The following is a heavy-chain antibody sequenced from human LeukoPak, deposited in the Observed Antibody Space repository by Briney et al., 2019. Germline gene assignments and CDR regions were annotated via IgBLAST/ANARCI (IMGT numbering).Heavy chain of an antibody. J-gene: IGHJ4*02. CDR1: GFTFSNYA. CDR2: ISGTGGTT. Sequence: PGGSLRLSCAASGFTFSNYAMSWVRQAPGKGLEWVSSISGTGGTTYYADSVKGRFTISRDKSNNTLFLQMNSLRAEDTAVYYCAKGSGVRGVNPLDYWGQGTLVTVSS. V-gene: IGHV3-23*01. CDR3: AKGSGVRGVNPLDY. D-gene: IGHD3-10*01.